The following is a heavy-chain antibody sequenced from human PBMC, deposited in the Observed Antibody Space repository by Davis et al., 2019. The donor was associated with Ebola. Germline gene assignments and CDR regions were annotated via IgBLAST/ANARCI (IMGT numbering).Heavy chain of an antibody. CDR3: ASPHQIRGKDYFDL. CDR1: GGSISSGPYY. V-gene: IGHV4-39*01. J-gene: IGHJ4*02. Sequence: PSETLSLTCTVSGGSISSGPYYWGWIRQHQGKGLEWIGEINHSGRTYDNPSLKSRVTISIDTSRNQFSLNLTSVTAADTAVYYCASPHQIRGKDYFDLWGQGTLVTVSS. D-gene: IGHD2-2*01. CDR2: INHSGRT.